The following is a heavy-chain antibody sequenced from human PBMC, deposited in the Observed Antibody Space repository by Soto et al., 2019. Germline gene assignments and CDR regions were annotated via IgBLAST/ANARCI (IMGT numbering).Heavy chain of an antibody. V-gene: IGHV6-1*01. CDR3: ARDRTYYDFWSGYDYYYYYMDV. D-gene: IGHD3-3*01. J-gene: IGHJ6*03. Sequence: SQTLSLTCAISGDSVSSNSAAWNWIRQSPSRGLEWLGRTYYRSKWYNDYAVSVKSRITINPDTSKNQFSLQLNSVTPEDTAVYYCARDRTYYDFWSGYDYYYYYMDVWGKGTTVTVSS. CDR2: TYYRSKWYN. CDR1: GDSVSSNSAA.